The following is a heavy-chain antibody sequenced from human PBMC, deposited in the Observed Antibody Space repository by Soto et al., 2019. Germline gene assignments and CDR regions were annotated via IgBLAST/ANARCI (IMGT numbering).Heavy chain of an antibody. V-gene: IGHV4-59*01. CDR2: IYYSGST. Sequence: SETLSLTITVSGGSISSYYWSWIRQPPGKGLEWIGYIYYSGSTNYNPSLKSRVTISVDTSKNQFSLKLSSVTAADTAVYYCAGPGYWGQGTLVTVSS. J-gene: IGHJ4*02. CDR3: AGPGY. CDR1: GGSISSYY.